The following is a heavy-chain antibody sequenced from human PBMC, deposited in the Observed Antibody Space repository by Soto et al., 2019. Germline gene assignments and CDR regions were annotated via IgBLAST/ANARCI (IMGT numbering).Heavy chain of an antibody. D-gene: IGHD3-16*01. CDR2: IYYSGSA. J-gene: IGHJ5*02. Sequence: SETLSLTCTVSGGSISSDYWTWIRQPPGKGLEWIGYIYYSGSAHYNPSLKSRVTISVDTSKKQFSLKLSSVTAADAAVYYCARRLGPRSRFDPWGQGTLVTVSS. V-gene: IGHV4-59*08. CDR3: ARRLGPRSRFDP. CDR1: GGSISSDY.